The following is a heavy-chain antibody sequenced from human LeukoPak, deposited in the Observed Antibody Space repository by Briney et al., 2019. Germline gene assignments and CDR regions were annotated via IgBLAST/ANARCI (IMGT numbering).Heavy chain of an antibody. J-gene: IGHJ6*04. CDR1: GGSFSGYY. CDR3: ATRYYGSGSWGIYGMDV. D-gene: IGHD3-10*01. Sequence: PSETLSLTCAVYGGSFSGYYWSWIRQPPGKGLEWIGEINHSGSTNYNPSLKSRVTISVDTSKNQFSLKLSSVTAADTAVYYCATRYYGSGSWGIYGMDVWGKGTTGTVSS. CDR2: INHSGST. V-gene: IGHV4-34*01.